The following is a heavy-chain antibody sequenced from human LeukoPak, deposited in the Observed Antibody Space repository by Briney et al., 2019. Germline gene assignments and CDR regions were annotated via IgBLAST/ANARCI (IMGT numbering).Heavy chain of an antibody. J-gene: IGHJ4*02. V-gene: IGHV3-23*01. Sequence: GGSLRLSCAASGFTFSSFGMTWVRQAPGKGLEWISSISGSGDGTYYADSVKGRLTTSRDNSKNTLYLQMNSLRAEDTALYYCAKERWVDILTGYYNYWGQGILVTVSS. CDR2: ISGSGDGT. CDR1: GFTFSSFG. D-gene: IGHD3-9*01. CDR3: AKERWVDILTGYYNY.